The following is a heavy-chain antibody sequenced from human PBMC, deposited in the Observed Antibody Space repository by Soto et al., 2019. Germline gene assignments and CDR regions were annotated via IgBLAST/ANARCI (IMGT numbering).Heavy chain of an antibody. J-gene: IGHJ6*02. CDR3: ARDSSGRQYYGMDV. V-gene: IGHV3-48*02. D-gene: IGHD3-22*01. Sequence: PGGSLRLSCTPSGFIFSDYSMNWVRQAPGKGREGISYITTTSSTMYYADSVKGRFTISRDNAKNSLYLQMDSLRDEDTAVYYCARDSSGRQYYGMDVWGQGTTVTVSS. CDR2: ITTTSSTM. CDR1: GFIFSDYS.